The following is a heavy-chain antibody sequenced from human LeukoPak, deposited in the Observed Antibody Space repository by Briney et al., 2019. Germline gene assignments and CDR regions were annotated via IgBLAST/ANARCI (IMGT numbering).Heavy chain of an antibody. Sequence: GGSLRLSCEGSGFIFSTYAMKWVRQAPGKGLEWVSAIGDDATRTYYADSVMGRFTISRDNSKNTLYLQMNSLRAEDTAVYYCAKDLTPRGSYDLDYWGQGTLVTVSS. CDR2: IGDDATRT. CDR3: AKDLTPRGSYDLDY. J-gene: IGHJ4*02. D-gene: IGHD1-26*01. V-gene: IGHV3-23*01. CDR1: GFIFSTYA.